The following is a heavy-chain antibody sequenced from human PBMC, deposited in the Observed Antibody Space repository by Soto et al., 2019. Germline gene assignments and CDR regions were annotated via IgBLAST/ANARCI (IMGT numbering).Heavy chain of an antibody. V-gene: IGHV1-3*01. CDR2: INAGNGNT. CDR1: GYTFTSYA. J-gene: IGHJ5*02. CDR3: ARDYDFWSGYSINWFDP. D-gene: IGHD3-3*01. Sequence: ASLKVSCKASGYTFTSYAMHWVRQAPGQRLEWMGWINAGNGNTKYSQKFQGRVAITRDTSASTAYMELSSLRSEDTAVYYCARDYDFWSGYSINWFDPWGQGTLVTVSS.